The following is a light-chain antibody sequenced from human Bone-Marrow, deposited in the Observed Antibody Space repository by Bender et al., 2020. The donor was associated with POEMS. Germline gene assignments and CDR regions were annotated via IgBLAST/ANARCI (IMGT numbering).Light chain of an antibody. CDR2: EDN. CDR1: GGSIATNY. V-gene: IGLV6-57*04. J-gene: IGLJ2*01. Sequence: NFLLTQSRSVSESPGKTVTISCTRSGGSIATNYVQWYQQRPGSAPTTVIYEDNQRPSGVPDRFSGSIDSSSNSASLTISGLKSEDEAVYYCRSYDIGTVVFGGGTQLTVL. CDR3: RSYDIGTVV.